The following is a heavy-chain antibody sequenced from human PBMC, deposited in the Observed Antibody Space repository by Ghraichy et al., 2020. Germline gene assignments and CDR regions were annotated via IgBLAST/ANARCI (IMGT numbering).Heavy chain of an antibody. CDR3: LGIAAAGKFFY. CDR1: GFTFSSYA. CDR2: ISGSGGST. J-gene: IGHJ4*02. V-gene: IGHV3-23*01. Sequence: GGSLRLSCAASGFTFSSYAMSWVRQAPGKGLEWVSAISGSGGSTYYADSVKGRFTISRDNSKNTLYLQMNSLRAEDTAVYYCLGIAAAGKFFYWGQGTLVTVSS. D-gene: IGHD6-13*01.